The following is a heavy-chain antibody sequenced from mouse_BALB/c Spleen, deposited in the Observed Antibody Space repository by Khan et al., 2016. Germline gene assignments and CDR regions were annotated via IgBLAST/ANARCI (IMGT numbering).Heavy chain of an antibody. V-gene: IGHV3-2*02. D-gene: IGHD1-2*01. CDR1: GYSITSDYA. J-gene: IGHJ1*01. CDR2: IRYSGST. Sequence: EVQFQESGPGLVKPSQSLSLTCTVTGYSITSDYAWNWIRQFPGNKLEWMGYIRYSGSTTYNPSLKSRISITRDTSKNQFFLQLYSVTTEDTATYYCTRSPTATRYFDVWGAGTTVTVSS. CDR3: TRSPTATRYFDV.